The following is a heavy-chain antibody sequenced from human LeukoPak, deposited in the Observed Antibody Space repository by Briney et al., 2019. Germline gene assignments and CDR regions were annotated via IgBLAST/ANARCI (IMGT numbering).Heavy chain of an antibody. CDR1: GYTFTGYY. V-gene: IGHV1-2*02. Sequence: ASVKVYCKASGYTFTGYYMHWVRQAPGQGLEWMGWINPNSGGTNYAQKFQGRVTMTRDTSISTAHMDLSRLRSDDTAVYYCARAKFISSGSSRKGDAFDIWGQGTMVTVSS. D-gene: IGHD6-19*01. CDR3: ARAKFISSGSSRKGDAFDI. CDR2: INPNSGGT. J-gene: IGHJ3*02.